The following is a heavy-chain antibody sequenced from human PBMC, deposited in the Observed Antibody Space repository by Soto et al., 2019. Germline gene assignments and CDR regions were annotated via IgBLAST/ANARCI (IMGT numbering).Heavy chain of an antibody. CDR2: ISSSSSYI. D-gene: IGHD3-22*01. J-gene: IGHJ4*02. CDR1: GFTFSSYS. CDR3: ARPEYYYDSRGYYGY. Sequence: GGSLRLSCAASGFTFSSYSMNWFRQAPGKGLEWVSSISSSSSYIYYADSVKGRFTISRDNAKNSLYLQMNSLRAEDTGVYYCARPEYYYDSRGYYGYWGQGTLVTVSS. V-gene: IGHV3-21*01.